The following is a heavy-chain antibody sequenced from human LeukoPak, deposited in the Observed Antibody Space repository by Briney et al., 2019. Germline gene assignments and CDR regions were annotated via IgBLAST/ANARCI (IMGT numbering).Heavy chain of an antibody. Sequence: PSETLSLTCAVSGYPISSGYYWGWIRQPPGKGLEWIGSIYHSGSTYYNPSLKSRVTISVDTSKNQFSLKLSSVTAADTAVYYCARLSPYYGSGSHLFDYWGQGTLVTVSS. CDR2: IYHSGST. V-gene: IGHV4-38-2*01. CDR1: GYPISSGYY. CDR3: ARLSPYYGSGSHLFDY. J-gene: IGHJ4*02. D-gene: IGHD3-10*01.